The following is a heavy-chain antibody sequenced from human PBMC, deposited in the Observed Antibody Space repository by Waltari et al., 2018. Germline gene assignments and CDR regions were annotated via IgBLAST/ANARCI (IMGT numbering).Heavy chain of an antibody. CDR1: GGSISSSSYY. V-gene: IGHV4-39*01. J-gene: IGHJ5*02. CDR3: ARRWGYGSGSYWFDP. D-gene: IGHD3-10*01. Sequence: QLQLQESGPGLVKPSETLSLTCTVSGGSISSSSYYWGWIRQPPGKGEAVIGSMYSRGSTDYNPSSRSRVTISVDTAKNQFSLKLSSVTAADTAVYYCARRWGYGSGSYWFDPWGQGTLVTVSS. CDR2: MYSRGST.